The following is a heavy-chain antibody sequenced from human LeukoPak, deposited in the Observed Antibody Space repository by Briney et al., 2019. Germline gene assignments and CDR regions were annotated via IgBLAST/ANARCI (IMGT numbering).Heavy chain of an antibody. CDR3: ARDGRFLEWFYGMDV. Sequence: AASVEVSCKASGYTFTSYAMHWVRQAPGQRLEWMGWINAGNGNTKYSQKFQGRVTITRDTSASTAYMELSSLRSEDTAVYYCARDGRFLEWFYGMDVWGQGTTVAVSS. CDR1: GYTFTSYA. V-gene: IGHV1-3*01. J-gene: IGHJ6*02. CDR2: INAGNGNT. D-gene: IGHD3-3*01.